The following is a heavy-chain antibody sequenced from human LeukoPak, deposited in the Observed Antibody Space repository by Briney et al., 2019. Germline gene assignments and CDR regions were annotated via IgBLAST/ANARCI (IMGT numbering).Heavy chain of an antibody. V-gene: IGHV5-51*01. CDR3: ARHPRKWGLPYFDY. CDR2: IYPGDSDT. CDR1: GYRFTSYW. J-gene: IGHJ4*02. D-gene: IGHD3-16*01. Sequence: GESLKISCKGSGYRFTSYWIGWVRQMPGKGLEWMGIIYPGDSDTRYSPSFQGQVTISADKSINTAYLQWSSLKASDTAMYYCARHPRKWGLPYFDYWGQGTLVTVSS.